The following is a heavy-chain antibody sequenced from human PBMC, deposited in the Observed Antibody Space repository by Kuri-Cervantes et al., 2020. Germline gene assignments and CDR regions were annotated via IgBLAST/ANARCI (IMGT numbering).Heavy chain of an antibody. CDR1: GGSISSSNW. J-gene: IGHJ4*02. CDR3: ARVAGWEYRYGNFDT. V-gene: IGHV4-4*02. Sequence: SETLSLTCAVSGGSISSSNWWSWVRQPPGKGLEWIGEIYHSGSTNYNPSLKSRVTISVDTSRNEFSLKLSSVTAADTAVYYCARVAGWEYRYGNFDTWGQGTLVTVSS. D-gene: IGHD5-18*01. CDR2: IYHSGST.